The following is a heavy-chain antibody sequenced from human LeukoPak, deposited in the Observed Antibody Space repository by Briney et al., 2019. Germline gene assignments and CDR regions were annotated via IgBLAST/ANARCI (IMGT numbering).Heavy chain of an antibody. V-gene: IGHV3-23*01. J-gene: IGHJ4*02. CDR1: GFTFSSYA. D-gene: IGHD3-10*01. CDR2: ISGSGGST. CDR3: AKDRRYGSGTLDY. Sequence: PGGSLRLSCAASGFTFSSYAMSWVRQAPGKGLEWVSAISGSGGSTYYADSVKGRFTISRDNSKNTLYLQMNSLRAEDTAVYYRAKDRRYGSGTLDYWGQGTLVTVSS.